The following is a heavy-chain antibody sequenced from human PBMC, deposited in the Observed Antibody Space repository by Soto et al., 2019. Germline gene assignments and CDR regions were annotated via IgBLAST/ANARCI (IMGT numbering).Heavy chain of an antibody. D-gene: IGHD3-22*01. CDR3: ARHYYYDSSGVTAYFDY. J-gene: IGHJ4*02. Sequence: SETLSLTCTVSGGSISSSSYYWGWIRQPPGKGLEWIGSIYYSGSTYYNPSLKSRVTISVDTSKNQFSLKLSSVTAADTAVYYCARHYYYDSSGVTAYFDYWGQGTLVT. CDR2: IYYSGST. CDR1: GGSISSSSYY. V-gene: IGHV4-39*01.